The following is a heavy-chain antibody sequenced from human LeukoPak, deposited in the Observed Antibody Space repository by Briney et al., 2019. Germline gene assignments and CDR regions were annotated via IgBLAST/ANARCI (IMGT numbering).Heavy chain of an antibody. J-gene: IGHJ4*02. CDR2: IYYGGST. CDR3: ARGGYYYFDY. CDR1: GGSISSYY. Sequence: PSETLSLTCTVSGGSISSYYWSWIRQPPGKGLEWIGYIYYGGSTNYNPSLKSRVTISVDTSKNQFSLKLSSVSAADTAVYYCARGGYYYFDYGGQGTLVTVSS. D-gene: IGHD2-21*01. V-gene: IGHV4-59*01.